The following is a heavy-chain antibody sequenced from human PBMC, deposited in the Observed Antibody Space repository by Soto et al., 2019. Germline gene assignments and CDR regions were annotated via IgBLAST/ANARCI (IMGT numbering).Heavy chain of an antibody. CDR2: IYPSDSDT. J-gene: IGHJ4*02. CDR1: GYTFTIYW. D-gene: IGHD4-17*01. V-gene: IGHV5-51*01. Sequence: XESLTISCQVSGYTFTIYWIGLVRQMPGKGLEWMGIIYPSDSDTRYSPSFQGQVTISADQSINTAYLQWDSLKASDTAIYYCARPANTVADHFDLWGQGTPVTVSS. CDR3: ARPANTVADHFDL.